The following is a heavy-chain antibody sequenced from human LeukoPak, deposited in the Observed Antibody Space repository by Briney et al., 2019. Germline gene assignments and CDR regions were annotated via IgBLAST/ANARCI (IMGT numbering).Heavy chain of an antibody. J-gene: IGHJ4*02. CDR2: INHSGST. D-gene: IGHD2-15*01. CDR3: ARTYCSGGSCYPYYFDY. Sequence: SETLSLTCAVYGGSFSGYYWSWIRQPPGKGLEWIGEINHSGSTNYNPSLKSRVTISVDTSKNQSSLKLSSVTAADTAVYYCARTYCSGGSCYPYYFDYWGQGTLVTVSS. V-gene: IGHV4-34*01. CDR1: GGSFSGYY.